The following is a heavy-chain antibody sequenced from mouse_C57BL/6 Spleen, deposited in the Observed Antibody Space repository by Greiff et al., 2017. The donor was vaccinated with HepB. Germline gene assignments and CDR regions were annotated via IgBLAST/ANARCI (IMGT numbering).Heavy chain of an antibody. CDR2: FYPGSGSI. V-gene: IGHV1-62-2*01. CDR1: GYTFTEYT. Sequence: VQLQQSGAELVKPGASVKLSCKASGYTFTEYTIHWVKQRSGQGLEWIGWFYPGSGSIKYNEKFKDKATLTADKSSSTVYMELSRLTSEDSAVYFCARHGPNWDDGRKTYYYFDYWGQGTTLTVSS. CDR3: ARHGPNWDDGRKTYYYFDY. D-gene: IGHD4-1*01. J-gene: IGHJ2*01.